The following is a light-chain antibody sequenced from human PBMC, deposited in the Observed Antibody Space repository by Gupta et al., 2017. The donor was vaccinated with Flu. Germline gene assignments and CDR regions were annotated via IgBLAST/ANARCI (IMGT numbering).Light chain of an antibody. J-gene: IGLJ1*01. Sequence: QSALTQPASVSGSPLQSITIPCTGTSRDVGGSNYVSWYQQHPGKAPKLLIYDVNNRPPGVASRFSGSKSGNTASLTISGLQAEDETDYYCSSYTNISTFYVFGSGTSVTVL. CDR3: SSYTNISTFYV. CDR1: SRDVGGSNY. V-gene: IGLV2-14*01. CDR2: DVN.